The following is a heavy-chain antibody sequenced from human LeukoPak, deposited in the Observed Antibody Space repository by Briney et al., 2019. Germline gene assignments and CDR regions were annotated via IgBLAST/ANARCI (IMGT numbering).Heavy chain of an antibody. J-gene: IGHJ4*02. CDR3: ARELSWSGRDY. V-gene: IGHV3-7*01. Sequence: GGSLRLSCAASGFTFSGSWMSWVRQAPGKGLEWVANINQDGSAKNYLDFVKGRFTISIDRGKNSLYLQMNSLRDEDTAVYYCARELSWSGRDYWGQGTLVTVSS. CDR2: INQDGSAK. D-gene: IGHD3-3*01. CDR1: GFTFSGSW.